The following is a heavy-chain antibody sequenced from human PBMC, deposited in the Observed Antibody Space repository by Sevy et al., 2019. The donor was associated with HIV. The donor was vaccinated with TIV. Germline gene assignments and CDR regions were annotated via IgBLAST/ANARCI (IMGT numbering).Heavy chain of an antibody. Sequence: SETLFLTCTVSGGSVSSSSHYWGWIRQPPGKGLEWIGSIYYGGSTHFNPSLRSRVTIFVDTSKNQVSLKLSSVTAADTAVYFCARTPPFDAFDLWGQGTVVTVSS. CDR1: GGSVSSSSHY. CDR3: ARTPPFDAFDL. J-gene: IGHJ3*01. CDR2: IYYGGST. V-gene: IGHV4-39*01.